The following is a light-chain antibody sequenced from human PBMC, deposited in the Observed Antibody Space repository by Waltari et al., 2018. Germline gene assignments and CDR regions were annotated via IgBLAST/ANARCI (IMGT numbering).Light chain of an antibody. CDR1: QSVSSH. CDR2: EAS. V-gene: IGKV3-11*01. J-gene: IGKJ1*01. CDR3: QQRSNWPS. Sequence: IVLTPSPATLSLSPGDTATLSCRASQSVSSHLAWYQQKPGQAPRLLIYEASKRATGIPARFSGSVSGTDFTLTITSLEPEDFAVFFCQQRSNWPSFGPGTKVEIK.